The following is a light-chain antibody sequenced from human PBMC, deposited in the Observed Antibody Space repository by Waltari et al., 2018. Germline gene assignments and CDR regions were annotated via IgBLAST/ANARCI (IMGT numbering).Light chain of an antibody. Sequence: QSVLTQPRSVSGSPGQSVTISFSGTSSDVGAYKYVSWYQQSPGKVPRLFIYDVNRRPSGVPNRFSGSKSGNTASLTISGLQAEDEGDYYCCSFAGTYMVFGGGTKLTVL. J-gene: IGLJ3*02. V-gene: IGLV2-11*01. CDR1: SSDVGAYKY. CDR2: DVN. CDR3: CSFAGTYMV.